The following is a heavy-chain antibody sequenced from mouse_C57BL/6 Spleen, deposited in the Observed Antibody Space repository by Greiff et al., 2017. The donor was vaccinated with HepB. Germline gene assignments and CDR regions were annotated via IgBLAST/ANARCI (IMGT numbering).Heavy chain of an antibody. V-gene: IGHV1-61*01. CDR1: GYTFTSYW. Sequence: QVQLKQPGAELVRPGSSVKLSCKASGYTFTSYWMDWVKQRPGQGLEWIGNIYPSDSETHYNQKFKDKATLTVDKSSSTAYMQLSSLTSEDSAVYYCARRRIYYDYDGYFDYCGQGTTLTVSS. J-gene: IGHJ2*01. CDR2: IYPSDSET. D-gene: IGHD2-4*01. CDR3: ARRRIYYDYDGYFDY.